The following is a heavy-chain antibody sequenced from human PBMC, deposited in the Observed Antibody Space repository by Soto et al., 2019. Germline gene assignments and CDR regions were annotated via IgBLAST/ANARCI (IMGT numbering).Heavy chain of an antibody. J-gene: IGHJ6*04. CDR3: ARDLGTVTIVLQMDV. D-gene: IGHD4-17*01. CDR2: IWYDGSNK. CDR1: GFTFSSYG. V-gene: IGHV3-33*01. Sequence: GGSLRLSCAASGFTFSSYGMHWVRQAPGKGLEWVAVIWYDGSNKYYADSVKGRFTISRDNSKNTLYLQMNSLRAEDTAVYYCARDLGTVTIVLQMDVWGKGTTVTVSS.